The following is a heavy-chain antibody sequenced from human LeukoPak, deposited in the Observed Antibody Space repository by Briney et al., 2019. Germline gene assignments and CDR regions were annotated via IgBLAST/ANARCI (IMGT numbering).Heavy chain of an antibody. D-gene: IGHD3-10*01. V-gene: IGHV3-21*01. CDR1: GFMFSSYS. CDR2: ISSSSSYI. CDR3: ARPDRGDYYYYYMDD. Sequence: GGSLRLSCAASGFMFSSYSMNWVRQAPGKGLEWVASISSSSSYIYYADSVKGRFTISRDNAKNSLYLQMNSLRAEDTAVYYCARPDRGDYYYYYMDDWGKGTTVTVSS. J-gene: IGHJ6*03.